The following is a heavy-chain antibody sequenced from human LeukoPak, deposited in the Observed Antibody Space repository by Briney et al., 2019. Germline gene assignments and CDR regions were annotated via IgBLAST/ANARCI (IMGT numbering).Heavy chain of an antibody. D-gene: IGHD2-2*01. V-gene: IGHV4-61*08. CDR2: IYYSGST. CDR3: ARVPAAPRLYMDV. Sequence: PSQTLSLTCTVSGGSISSGGHSWSWIRQPPGKGLEWIGYIYYSGSTNYNPSLKSRVTISVDTSKNQFSLKLSSVTAADTAVYYCARVPAAPRLYMDVWGQGTTVIVSS. J-gene: IGHJ6*02. CDR1: GGSISSGGHS.